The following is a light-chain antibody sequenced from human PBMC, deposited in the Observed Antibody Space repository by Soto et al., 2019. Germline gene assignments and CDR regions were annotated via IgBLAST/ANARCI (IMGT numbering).Light chain of an antibody. J-gene: IGKJ2*01. V-gene: IGKV3-15*01. CDR3: QQYNNWPYT. CDR2: DAS. Sequence: EIVLTHSPATLSVSPGERATLSCRASQSVGSNLAWYQQRPGQPPRLLIYDASTRATDIPARFSGGGSGTEFTLTISSLQSEDFAVYYCQQYNNWPYTLGQGTKRQIK. CDR1: QSVGSN.